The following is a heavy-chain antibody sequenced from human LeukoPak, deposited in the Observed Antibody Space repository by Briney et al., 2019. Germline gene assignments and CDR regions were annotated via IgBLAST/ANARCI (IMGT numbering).Heavy chain of an antibody. V-gene: IGHV3-23*01. CDR3: AKDTQWLPHYLDY. Sequence: GESLRLSCLTSGFTLSTNAMSWVRQAPGKGLEWISGISGSGASTYYADSVKGRFTISRDDSRNTLYLQMNSLRAEDTAVYYCAKDTQWLPHYLDYWGQGTLVTVSS. D-gene: IGHD6-19*01. J-gene: IGHJ4*02. CDR2: ISGSGAST. CDR1: GFTLSTNA.